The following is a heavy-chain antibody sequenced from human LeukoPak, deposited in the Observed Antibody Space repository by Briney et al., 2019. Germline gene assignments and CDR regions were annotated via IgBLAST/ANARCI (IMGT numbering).Heavy chain of an antibody. Sequence: AGGSLRLSCATSGSTFSSYGMNWARQAPGKGLEWLASIRSDNSDTYYADSVKGRFTISRDNSKNTLYLQMNNLRVEDTAVFYCVNGESFYGDYGFDYWGQGTLVTVSS. J-gene: IGHJ4*02. CDR3: VNGESFYGDYGFDY. V-gene: IGHV3-30*02. CDR2: IRSDNSDT. CDR1: GSTFSSYG. D-gene: IGHD4-17*01.